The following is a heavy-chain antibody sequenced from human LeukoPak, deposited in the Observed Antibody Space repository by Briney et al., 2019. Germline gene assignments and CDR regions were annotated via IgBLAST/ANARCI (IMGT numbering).Heavy chain of an antibody. J-gene: IGHJ4*02. V-gene: IGHV1-46*02. CDR3: ARDPYQTGIAAAGTPFDY. CDR2: INPSGGST. D-gene: IGHD6-13*01. Sequence: ASVKVSCKASGYTFNSYYMHWVRQAPGQGLEWMGIINPSGGSTSYAQKFQGRVTMTRDTSTSTVYMELSSLRSEDTAVYYCARDPYQTGIAAAGTPFDYWGQGTLVTVSS. CDR1: GYTFNSYY.